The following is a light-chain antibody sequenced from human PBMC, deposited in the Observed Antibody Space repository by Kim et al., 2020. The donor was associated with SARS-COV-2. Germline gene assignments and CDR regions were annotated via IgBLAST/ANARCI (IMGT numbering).Light chain of an antibody. CDR1: QSISTY. Sequence: DIQMTQPPSSLAASVGDRVTIACRTSQSISTYLNLYQQKPGKAPKLLIYAASSLQSGVPSRFSGSGFGADFILTISSLQPEDFATYYCQQSHTTPLLTFGGGTKLEI. J-gene: IGKJ4*01. CDR3: QQSHTTPLLT. CDR2: AAS. V-gene: IGKV1-39*01.